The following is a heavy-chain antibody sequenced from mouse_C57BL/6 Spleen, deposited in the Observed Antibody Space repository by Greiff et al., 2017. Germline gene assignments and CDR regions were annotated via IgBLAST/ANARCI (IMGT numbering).Heavy chain of an antibody. Sequence: QVQLQQSGAELVKPGASVKLSCKASGYTFTSYWMHWVKQRPGQGLEWIGMINPNSGSTNFNEKFKSKATLTVDKSSSTAYMQPGSHTSEDAAVYYCARTDDYSGFAYGGQGTLVTVSA. CDR1: GYTFTSYW. CDR3: ARTDDYSGFAY. J-gene: IGHJ3*01. D-gene: IGHD1-1*01. CDR2: INPNSGST. V-gene: IGHV1-64*01.